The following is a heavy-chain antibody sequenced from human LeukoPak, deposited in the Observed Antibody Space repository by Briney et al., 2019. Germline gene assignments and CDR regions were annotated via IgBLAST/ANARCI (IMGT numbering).Heavy chain of an antibody. Sequence: PSETLSLTCTVSGGSISSHYWSWIRQPPGKGLEWIGYVYYSGSTNYNPSLKSRLTISVDTSKNHFSLKLSSVTAADTAVYYCARSSYYYYMDVWGTGTTVTVSS. CDR2: VYYSGST. CDR1: GGSISSHY. V-gene: IGHV4-59*11. CDR3: ARSSYYYYMDV. J-gene: IGHJ6*03.